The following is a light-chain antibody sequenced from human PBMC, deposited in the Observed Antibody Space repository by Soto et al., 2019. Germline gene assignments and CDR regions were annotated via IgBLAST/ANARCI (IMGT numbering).Light chain of an antibody. CDR2: EVT. V-gene: IGLV2-14*01. CDR1: SSDVGGYSY. CDR3: ASYTDSKTGV. J-gene: IGLJ3*02. Sequence: QSVLTQPASVSGSPGQSITISCTGTSSDVGGYSYVSWYQHHPDKAPRLIIYEVTNRPSGVSIRFSGSKSGNVASLTISGLQAEDEADYYCASYTDSKTGVFGGGTKLTGL.